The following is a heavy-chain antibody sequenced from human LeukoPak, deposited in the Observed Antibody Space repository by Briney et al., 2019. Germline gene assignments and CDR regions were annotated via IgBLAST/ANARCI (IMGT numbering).Heavy chain of an antibody. D-gene: IGHD6-19*01. J-gene: IGHJ3*02. CDR2: ISAYNGNT. CDR1: GYTFTSYG. CDR3: ARRIAVAGIFQDAFDI. Sequence: ASVKVSCKASGYTFTSYGISWVRQAPGQGLEWMGWISAYNGNTNYAQKFQGRVTITADKSTSTAYMELSSLRSEDTAVYYCARRIAVAGIFQDAFDIWGQGTMVTVSS. V-gene: IGHV1-18*01.